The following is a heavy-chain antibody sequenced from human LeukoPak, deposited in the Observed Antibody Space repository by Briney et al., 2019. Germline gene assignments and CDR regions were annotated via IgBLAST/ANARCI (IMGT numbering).Heavy chain of an antibody. V-gene: IGHV1-18*01. CDR3: ARGWRVYDY. CDR2: ISVYYGNT. Sequence: ASVKVSCKASGYTFTNYGISWVRQAPGQGLEWMGWISVYYGNTNYAQKLQGRVTMTTDTSTSTAYMELKSLRSEDTAVYYCARGWRVYDYWGQGTLVTVSS. D-gene: IGHD1-1*01. CDR1: GYTFTNYG. J-gene: IGHJ4*02.